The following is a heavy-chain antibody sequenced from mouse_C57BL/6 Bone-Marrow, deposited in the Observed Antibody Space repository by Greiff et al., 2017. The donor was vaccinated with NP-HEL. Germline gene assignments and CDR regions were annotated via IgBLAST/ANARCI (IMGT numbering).Heavy chain of an antibody. V-gene: IGHV5-6*02. CDR3: ARHYYSNYFDY. D-gene: IGHD2-5*01. Sequence: DVMLVESGGDLVKPGGSLKLSCAASGFNFSSYGMSWVRQTPDKRLEWVATISSGGSYTYYAASVQGRFTISRDNAKNTLYLQMSSLKSEDTTMYYCARHYYSNYFDYWGQGTTLTVSS. J-gene: IGHJ2*01. CDR1: GFNFSSYG. CDR2: ISSGGSYT.